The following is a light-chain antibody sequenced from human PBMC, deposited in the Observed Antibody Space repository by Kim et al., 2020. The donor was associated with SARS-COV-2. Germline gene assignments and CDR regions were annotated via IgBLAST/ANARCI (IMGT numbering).Light chain of an antibody. Sequence: SASVGDRVTITCRASQSIFIYLNWYQQKPGKAPKLLISSTSSLQSGVPSRFSGSGSGTDFILTINSLQPADFATYYCQQSYSTPPTFGGGTKLEI. J-gene: IGKJ4*01. V-gene: IGKV1-39*01. CDR2: STS. CDR1: QSIFIY. CDR3: QQSYSTPPT.